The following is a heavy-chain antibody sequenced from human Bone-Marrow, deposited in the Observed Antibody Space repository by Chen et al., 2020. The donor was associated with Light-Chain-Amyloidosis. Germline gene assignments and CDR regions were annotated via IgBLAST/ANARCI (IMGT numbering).Heavy chain of an antibody. J-gene: IGHJ4*02. CDR3: ASLHDYNTYHLPFDY. D-gene: IGHD4-4*01. CDR1: GFTFTKYE. V-gene: IGHV3-48*03. CDR2: ISSDSRSI. Sequence: EVQLVESGGGLVQPGGSLRLSCAASGFTFTKYEMNWVRLVPGGGLEWVSYISSDSRSIYYADSVKGRFTISRDNAKNSLYLQMNSLRAEDTAVYYCASLHDYNTYHLPFDYWGQGTLVTVSS.